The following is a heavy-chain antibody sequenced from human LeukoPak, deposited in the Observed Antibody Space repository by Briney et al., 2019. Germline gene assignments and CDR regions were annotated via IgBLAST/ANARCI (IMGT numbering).Heavy chain of an antibody. CDR1: GYTFTSYG. Sequence: ASVKVSCKASGYTFTSYGFSWVRQAPGQGHEWMGWINAYNGNTNYAQNLQGRVTMTTDTSTSTAYMELRSLRSDDTAVYYCARRQGTTLNFDYWGQGTLVTVSS. CDR2: INAYNGNT. V-gene: IGHV1-18*01. J-gene: IGHJ4*02. D-gene: IGHD1-1*01. CDR3: ARRQGTTLNFDY.